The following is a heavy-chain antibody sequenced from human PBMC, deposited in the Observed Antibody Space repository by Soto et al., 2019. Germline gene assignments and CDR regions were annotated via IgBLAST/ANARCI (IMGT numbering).Heavy chain of an antibody. D-gene: IGHD3-3*01. CDR3: ARESHYDFWSGYYSPDGMDV. V-gene: IGHV3-48*03. Sequence: GGSLRLSCAASGFTFSSYEMNWVRQAPGKGLEWVSYISSSGSTIYYADSVKGRFTISRDNAKNSLYLQMNSLRAEDTAVYYCARESHYDFWSGYYSPDGMDVWGQGTTVTVSS. J-gene: IGHJ6*02. CDR1: GFTFSSYE. CDR2: ISSSGSTI.